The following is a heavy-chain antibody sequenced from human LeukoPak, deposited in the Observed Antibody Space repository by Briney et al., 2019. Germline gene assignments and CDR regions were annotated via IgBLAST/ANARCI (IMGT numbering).Heavy chain of an antibody. D-gene: IGHD5-18*01. Sequence: SETLSLTCTVSGGSISSSSSYWGWIRQPPGKGLEWIGSIYYSGSTYYNPSLKSRVTISVDTSKNQFSLKLSSVTAADTAVYYCARHTVDTAMALRPPDDYWGQGTLVTVSS. CDR3: ARHTVDTAMALRPPDDY. J-gene: IGHJ4*02. CDR2: IYYSGST. CDR1: GGSISSSSSY. V-gene: IGHV4-39*01.